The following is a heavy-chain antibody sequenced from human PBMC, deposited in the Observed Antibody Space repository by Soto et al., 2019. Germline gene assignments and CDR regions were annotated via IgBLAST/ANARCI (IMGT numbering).Heavy chain of an antibody. CDR3: ARERVGPTSDAFDI. D-gene: IGHD3-16*01. J-gene: IGHJ3*02. CDR2: ISYDGSNK. CDR1: GFTFSSYA. V-gene: IGHV3-30-3*01. Sequence: QVQLVESGGGVVQPGRSLSLSCAASGFTFSSYAMHWVRQAPGQGLEWVAVISYDGSNKYYADSVKGRFTISRDNSKNTLYLQMNSLRAEDTAVYYCARERVGPTSDAFDIWGQGTMVTVSS.